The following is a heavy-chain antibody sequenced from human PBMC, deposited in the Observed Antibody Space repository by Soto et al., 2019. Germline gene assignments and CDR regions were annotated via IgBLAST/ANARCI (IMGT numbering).Heavy chain of an antibody. CDR2: IYHSGST. CDR3: ARGAVVNFDS. V-gene: IGHV4-34*01. Sequence: PSETLSLTCAVYGGSFSGYDWGWIRQPPGKGLEWIGNIYHSGSTYYNPSLKSRVTISVDRSKNQFSLKLTSVTAADTAVYYCARGAVVNFDSWGQGTLVTVSS. J-gene: IGHJ4*02. CDR1: GGSFSGYD. D-gene: IGHD3-22*01.